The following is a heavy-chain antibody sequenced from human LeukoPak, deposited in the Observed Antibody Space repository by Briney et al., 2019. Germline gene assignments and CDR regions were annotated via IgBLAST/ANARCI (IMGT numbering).Heavy chain of an antibody. CDR3: ARVVGTYIGGAFDI. CDR2: IKQDGSKE. V-gene: IGHV3-7*01. Sequence: GGSLRLSCAASGLTFSSYWMSWVRQAPGQGLEWVADIKQDGSKEYYVDSVKGRFTISRDNAKNSLFLQMNSLRAEDTAVYYCARVVGTYIGGAFDIWGQGTMVTVSS. J-gene: IGHJ3*02. CDR1: GLTFSSYW. D-gene: IGHD2-21*01.